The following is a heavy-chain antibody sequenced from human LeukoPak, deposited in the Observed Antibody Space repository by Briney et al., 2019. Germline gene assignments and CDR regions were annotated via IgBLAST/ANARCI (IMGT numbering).Heavy chain of an antibody. CDR1: GGTFISYA. J-gene: IGHJ6*02. CDR2: IIPIFGMA. D-gene: IGHD4-17*01. Sequence: SVKVSCKASGGTFISYASSGVRQAPGQGVEGMGGIIPIFGMANYAQKFQGRVTITADKSTSTAYMELSSLRSEDTAVYYCARDGMGTTVTTNHNYGYGRFGLKKDGMDVWGQGTTVTVSS. V-gene: IGHV1-69*10. CDR3: ARDGMGTTVTTNHNYGYGRFGLKKDGMDV.